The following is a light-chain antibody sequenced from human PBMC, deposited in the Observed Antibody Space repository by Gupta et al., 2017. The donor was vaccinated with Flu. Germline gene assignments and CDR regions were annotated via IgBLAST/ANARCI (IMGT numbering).Light chain of an antibody. Sequence: SYVLTQAPSVSVAPGQTARITCGGNNIGSKSVHWSQQKPGQAPILVGYDDSDRPSGNPERFSGSKSGNTATLTISRVEAGDEADYYCQVWDSSSDHVVFGGGTKLTVL. CDR3: QVWDSSSDHVV. V-gene: IGLV3-21*02. CDR1: NIGSKS. CDR2: DDS. J-gene: IGLJ2*01.